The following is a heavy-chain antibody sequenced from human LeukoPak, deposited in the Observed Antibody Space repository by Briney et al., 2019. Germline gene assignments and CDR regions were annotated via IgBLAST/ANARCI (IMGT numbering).Heavy chain of an antibody. CDR2: IRYDGSNN. J-gene: IGHJ5*02. CDR3: ARTAVAVTLRWFDL. V-gene: IGHV3-30*02. D-gene: IGHD6-19*01. CDR1: DFTFSNFC. Sequence: GGSLRLSCVASDFTFSNFCMHWVRQAPGKGLEWLSFIRYDGSNNYHADSVKGRFSISRDNSNKTLLLQMNNLRHDDTTVYYCARTAVAVTLRWFDLWGQGTLVIVSS.